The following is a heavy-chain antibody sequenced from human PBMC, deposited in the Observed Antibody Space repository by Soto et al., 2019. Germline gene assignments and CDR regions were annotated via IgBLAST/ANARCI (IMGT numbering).Heavy chain of an antibody. CDR1: GCSISSYY. Sequence: ETLSLTCTVSGCSISSYYWSWIRQPPGKGLEWIGYIYYSGSTNYNPSLKSRVTISVDTSKNQFSLKLSSVTAADTAVYYCAREHSSSPTSRYGMDVWGQGTTVTVSS. D-gene: IGHD6-13*01. CDR2: IYYSGST. V-gene: IGHV4-59*01. CDR3: AREHSSSPTSRYGMDV. J-gene: IGHJ6*02.